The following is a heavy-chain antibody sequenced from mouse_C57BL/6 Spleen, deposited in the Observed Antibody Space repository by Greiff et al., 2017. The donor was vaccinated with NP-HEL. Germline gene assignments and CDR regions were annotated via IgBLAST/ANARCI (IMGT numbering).Heavy chain of an antibody. CDR1: GFNIKDDY. D-gene: IGHD1-1*01. J-gene: IGHJ2*01. Sequence: EVKLMESGAELVRPGASVKLSCTASGFNIKDDYMHWVKQRPEQGLEWIGWIDPENGDTEYASKFQGKATITAATSSNTAYLQLSSLTSEDTAVYYCTTRSSYDYWGQGTTLTVSS. CDR2: IDPENGDT. V-gene: IGHV14-4*01. CDR3: TTRSSYDY.